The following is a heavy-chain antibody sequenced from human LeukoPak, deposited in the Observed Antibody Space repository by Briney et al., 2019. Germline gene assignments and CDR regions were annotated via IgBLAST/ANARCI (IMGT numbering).Heavy chain of an antibody. D-gene: IGHD3-22*01. J-gene: IGHJ4*02. CDR3: ARVLYYDSSGYSHRPADY. Sequence: EASVKVSCKASGYTFTSYGISWVRQAPGQGLEWMGWISAYNGNTNYAQKLQGRVTMTTDTSTSTAYMGLRSLRSDDTAVYYCARVLYYDSSGYSHRPADYWGQGTLVTVSS. CDR1: GYTFTSYG. CDR2: ISAYNGNT. V-gene: IGHV1-18*01.